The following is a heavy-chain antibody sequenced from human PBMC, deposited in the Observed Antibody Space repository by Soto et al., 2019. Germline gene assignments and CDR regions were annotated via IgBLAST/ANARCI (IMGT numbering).Heavy chain of an antibody. J-gene: IGHJ6*02. CDR3: ASSLYDFWSGYPGYYYYGMDV. D-gene: IGHD3-3*01. Sequence: ASVKVSCKASGYTFTSYYMHWVRQAPVQGLEWMGIINPSCGSPSYAQKFQGRVTMTKDTSTITVYMELSRLRSEDTAVYYCASSLYDFWSGYPGYYYYGMDVWGQGTTVTVSS. V-gene: IGHV1-46*01. CDR2: INPSCGSP. CDR1: GYTFTSYY.